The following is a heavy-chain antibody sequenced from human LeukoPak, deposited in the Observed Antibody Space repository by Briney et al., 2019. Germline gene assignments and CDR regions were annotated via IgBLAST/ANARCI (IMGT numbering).Heavy chain of an antibody. CDR3: ARVTYDYGSGSIGGYYYYYMDV. V-gene: IGHV4-4*07. J-gene: IGHJ6*03. CDR2: IYTSGSN. Sequence: SETLSLTCTVSGGSISSYYWSWIRQPAGKGLEWIGRIYTSGSNNYNPSLKSRVTMSVDTSKNQFSLKLSSVTAADTAVYYCARVTYDYGSGSIGGYYYYYMDVWGKGTTVTVSS. CDR1: GGSISSYY. D-gene: IGHD3-10*01.